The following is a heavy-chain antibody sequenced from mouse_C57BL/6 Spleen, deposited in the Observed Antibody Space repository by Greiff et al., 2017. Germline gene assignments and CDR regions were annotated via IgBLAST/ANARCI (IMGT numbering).Heavy chain of an antibody. V-gene: IGHV1-22*01. CDR3: ARSYCGSSYGYYAMDY. Sequence: VQLQQSGPELVKPGASVKMSCKASGYTFTDYNMHWVKQSHGKSLEWIGYINPNNGGTSYNQKFKGKATLTVNKSSSTAYMELRSLTSEDSAVYYCARSYCGSSYGYYAMDYWGQGTSVTVSS. CDR2: INPNNGGT. CDR1: GYTFTDYN. J-gene: IGHJ4*01. D-gene: IGHD1-1*01.